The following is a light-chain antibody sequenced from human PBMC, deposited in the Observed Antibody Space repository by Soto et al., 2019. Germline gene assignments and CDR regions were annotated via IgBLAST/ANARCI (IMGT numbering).Light chain of an antibody. CDR3: QSYDSILSGWV. J-gene: IGLJ3*02. Sequence: QSVLTQPPSVSGAPGQRVTISCTGSSSNIGSGYDVHWYQQLPGPAPKLLIYGNSNRPSGVPDRFSGSKSGTSASLASTGLKAESEADYSCQSYDSILSGWVFGGGTKLTVL. CDR1: SSNIGSGYD. CDR2: GNS. V-gene: IGLV1-40*01.